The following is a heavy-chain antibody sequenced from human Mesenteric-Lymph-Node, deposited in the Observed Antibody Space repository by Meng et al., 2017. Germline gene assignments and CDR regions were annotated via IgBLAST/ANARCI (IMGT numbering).Heavy chain of an antibody. CDR3: ARIPIAAAGTWDYYYGMDV. V-gene: IGHV3-66*02. CDR1: GFTFSSYA. D-gene: IGHD6-13*01. CDR2: IYSGGST. J-gene: IGHJ6*02. Sequence: GGSLRLSCAASGFTFSSYAMNWVRRAPGKGLEWVSVIYSGGSTYYADSVKGRFTISRDNSKNTLYLQMNSLRAEDTAVYYCARIPIAAAGTWDYYYGMDVWGQGTTVTVSS.